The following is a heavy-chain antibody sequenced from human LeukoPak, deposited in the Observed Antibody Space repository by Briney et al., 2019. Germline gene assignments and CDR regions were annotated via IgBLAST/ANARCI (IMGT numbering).Heavy chain of an antibody. CDR1: GYTFTGYY. Sequence: ASVKVSCKASGYTFTGYYMHWVRQAPGQGLEWMGWINPNSGGTNYAQKFQGRVTMTRDKSVRTAYMELSRLTSDDTAVYYCARNIWFGESADAFDIWGQGTMVTVSS. D-gene: IGHD3-10*01. J-gene: IGHJ3*02. V-gene: IGHV1-2*02. CDR2: INPNSGGT. CDR3: ARNIWFGESADAFDI.